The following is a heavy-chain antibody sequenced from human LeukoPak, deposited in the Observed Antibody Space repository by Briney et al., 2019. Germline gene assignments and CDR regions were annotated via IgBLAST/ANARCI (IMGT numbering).Heavy chain of an antibody. Sequence: PGGSLRLSCAASGFSFNNYYMSWIRQAPGKGLEWVSYIGSSGNTIYYADSVKGRFTISRDNAKKSLYLQMNSLRAEDTAVYYCAKRQWLESGIVDYWGQGTLVTVSS. J-gene: IGHJ4*02. CDR1: GFSFNNYY. CDR3: AKRQWLESGIVDY. CDR2: IGSSGNTI. D-gene: IGHD6-19*01. V-gene: IGHV3-11*01.